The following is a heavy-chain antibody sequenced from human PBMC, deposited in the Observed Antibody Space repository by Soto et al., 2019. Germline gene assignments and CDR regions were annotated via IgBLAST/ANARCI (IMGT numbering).Heavy chain of an antibody. CDR1: GFTFSSYA. CDR3: ANLPITIFVSVHWFDP. CDR2: ISGSGGST. J-gene: IGHJ5*02. D-gene: IGHD3-3*01. V-gene: IGHV3-23*01. Sequence: GGSLRLSCAASGFTFSSYAMSWVRQAPGKGLEWVSAISGSGGSTYYADSVKGRFTISRDNSKNTLYLQMNSLRAEDTAVYYCANLPITIFVSVHWFDPWGQGTLVTVSS.